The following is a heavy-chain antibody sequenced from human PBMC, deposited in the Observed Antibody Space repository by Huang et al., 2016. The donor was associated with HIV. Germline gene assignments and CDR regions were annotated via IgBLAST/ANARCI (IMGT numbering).Heavy chain of an antibody. CDR1: GGSFSGYY. D-gene: IGHD3-9*01. CDR2: INNRGIT. V-gene: IGHV4-34*02. J-gene: IGHJ2*01. Sequence: QVHLQQWGAGLLKPSETLSLTCAVYGGSFSGYYWTWIRQSPGKGLEWIGDINNRGITNYNPSLKGRGIMTGDASRNQFSLKLRSVTAADTAVYYCARDVNFYDSTGYHSPYWYFDLWGRGALVTVSS. CDR3: ARDVNFYDSTGYHSPYWYFDL.